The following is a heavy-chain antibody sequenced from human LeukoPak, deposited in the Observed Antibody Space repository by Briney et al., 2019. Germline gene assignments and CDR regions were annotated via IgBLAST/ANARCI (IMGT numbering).Heavy chain of an antibody. J-gene: IGHJ4*02. CDR2: ISYDGNNK. CDR1: EFTFSSYA. CDR3: ASSSGSYWWGNGDYFDY. Sequence: GGSLRLSCAASEFTFSSYAMHWVRQAPGKGLEWVAVISYDGNNKYYADSVKGRFTISRDNSKNTLYLQMNSLRAEDTAVYYCASSSGSYWWGNGDYFDYWGQGTLVTVSS. D-gene: IGHD3-10*01. V-gene: IGHV3-30*01.